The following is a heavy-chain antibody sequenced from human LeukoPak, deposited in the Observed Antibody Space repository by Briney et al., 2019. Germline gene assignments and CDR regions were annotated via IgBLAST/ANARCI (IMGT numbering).Heavy chain of an antibody. J-gene: IGHJ4*02. CDR3: ARTPVVAATYYFDY. Sequence: PSETLSLTCTVSGGSISSYYWSWIRQPPGKGLEWIGYIYYSGSTNYNPSLKSRVTISVDTFKNQFSLKLSSVTAADTAVYYCARTPVVAATYYFDYWGQGTLVTVSS. V-gene: IGHV4-59*08. CDR2: IYYSGST. CDR1: GGSISSYY. D-gene: IGHD2-15*01.